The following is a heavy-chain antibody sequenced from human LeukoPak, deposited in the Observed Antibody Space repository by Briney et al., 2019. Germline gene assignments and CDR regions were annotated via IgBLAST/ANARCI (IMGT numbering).Heavy chain of an antibody. J-gene: IGHJ5*02. Sequence: NPGRSLRLSCAASGFTFSSYAMHWVRQAPGKGLEWVAVISYDGSNKYYADSVKGRFTISRDNSKNTLYLQMNSLRAEDTAVYYCARDRAYYYDSSGYRKRPRSGHHNWFDPWGQGTLVTVSS. D-gene: IGHD3-22*01. CDR2: ISYDGSNK. V-gene: IGHV3-30*04. CDR3: ARDRAYYYDSSGYRKRPRSGHHNWFDP. CDR1: GFTFSSYA.